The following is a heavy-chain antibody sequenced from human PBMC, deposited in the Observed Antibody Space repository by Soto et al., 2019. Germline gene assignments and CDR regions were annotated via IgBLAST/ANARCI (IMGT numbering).Heavy chain of an antibody. V-gene: IGHV3-53*01. Sequence: GGALRLSCAASGFTVNSNYMSWVRQAPGKGPEWVSVIYIGDTASYADFAKGRFTISRDNSKNTLYLQMTSLRAEDTAVYYCATGVVASSVYFQYWGRGTPVPVYS. J-gene: IGHJ1*01. CDR3: ATGVVASSVYFQY. CDR1: GFTVNSNY. CDR2: IYIGDTA. D-gene: IGHD6-6*01.